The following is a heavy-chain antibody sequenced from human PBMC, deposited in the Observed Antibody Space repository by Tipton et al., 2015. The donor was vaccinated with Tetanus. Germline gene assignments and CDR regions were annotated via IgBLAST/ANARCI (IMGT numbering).Heavy chain of an antibody. CDR3: ARYGRLPKTDPFDT. CDR1: GGSFSGYY. J-gene: IGHJ3*02. CDR2: INHSGST. Sequence: GLVKPSETLSLTCAVYGGSFSGYYWSWIRQPPGKGLEWIGEINHSGSTNYNPSLKSRVTISVDTSKNQFSLRLNSVTSADTAVYFCARYGRLPKTDPFDTWGQGTMVTVSS. D-gene: IGHD1-26*01. V-gene: IGHV4-34*01.